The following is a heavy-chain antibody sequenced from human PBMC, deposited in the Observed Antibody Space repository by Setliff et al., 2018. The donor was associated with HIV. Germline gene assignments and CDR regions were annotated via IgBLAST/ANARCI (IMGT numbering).Heavy chain of an antibody. D-gene: IGHD1-7*01. CDR2: VHHSGST. Sequence: SETLSLTCTVSSDSISSSYWTWIRQPPGQGLEWIGYVHHSGSTKYNASLRSRVTMSVDTSKNQFSLKLNSVTAADTAVYYCARVRLELRQYWFDSWGQGSPVTVSS. J-gene: IGHJ5*01. CDR3: ARVRLELRQYWFDS. CDR1: SDSISSSY. V-gene: IGHV4-59*12.